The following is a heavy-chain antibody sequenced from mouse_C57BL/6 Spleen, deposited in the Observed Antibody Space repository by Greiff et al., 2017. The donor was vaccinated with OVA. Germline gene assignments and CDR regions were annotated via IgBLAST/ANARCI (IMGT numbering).Heavy chain of an antibody. D-gene: IGHD2-4*01. CDR1: GFSLTSYG. CDR3: ATTMITRVMDY. V-gene: IGHV2-2*01. CDR2: IWSGGST. J-gene: IGHJ4*01. Sequence: VQLVESGPGLVQPSQSLSITCTVSGFSLTSYGVHWVRQSPGKGLEWLGVIWSGGSTDYNAAFISRLSISKDNSKSQVFFKMNSLQADDTAIYYCATTMITRVMDYWGQGTSVTVSS.